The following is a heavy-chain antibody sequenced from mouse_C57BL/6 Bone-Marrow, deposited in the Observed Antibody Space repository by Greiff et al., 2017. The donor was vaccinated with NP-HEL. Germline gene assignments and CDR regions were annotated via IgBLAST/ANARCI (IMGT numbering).Heavy chain of an antibody. J-gene: IGHJ4*01. V-gene: IGHV1-55*01. CDR3: ARGNYCGSYYAMDY. CDR2: IYPGSGST. D-gene: IGHD1-1*01. Sequence: VQLQQPGAELVKPGASVKMSCKASGYTFTSYWITWVKQRPGQGLEWIGDIYPGSGSTNYNEKFKSKATLTVDTSSSTAYMQLSSLTSEDSAIYYCARGNYCGSYYAMDYWGEGTSVTVSS. CDR1: GYTFTSYW.